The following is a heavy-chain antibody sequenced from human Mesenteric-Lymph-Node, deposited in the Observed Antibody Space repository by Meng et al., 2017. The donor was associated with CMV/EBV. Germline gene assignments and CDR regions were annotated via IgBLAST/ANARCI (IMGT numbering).Heavy chain of an antibody. V-gene: IGHV4-61*01. CDR1: GGSVSSGSYY. CDR3: ASYDFWSGYLAY. D-gene: IGHD3-3*01. J-gene: IGHJ4*02. CDR2: IYYSGST. Sequence: SETLSLTCTVSGGSVSSGSYYWSWIRQPPGKGLEFIGYIYYSGSTTYNPPLKSRVTISVDTSKNQFSLKLTSVTAADTAVYYCASYDFWSGYLAYWGQGTLVTVSS.